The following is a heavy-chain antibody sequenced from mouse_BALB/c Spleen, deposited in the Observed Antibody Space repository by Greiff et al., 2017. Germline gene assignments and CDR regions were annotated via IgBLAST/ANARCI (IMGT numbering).Heavy chain of an antibody. D-gene: IGHD2-2*01. V-gene: IGHV5-17*02. Sequence: EVKVVESGGGLVQPGGSRKLSCAASGFTFRIFGMHWVRQAPEKGLEWVAYISSGSSTSHYADTVKGRFTLSRDNPKNSLFLKMTSLRSEDTAMYYCARSGGYHYLDYWGQGTTLTGSS. CDR2: ISSGSSTS. CDR1: GFTFRIFG. CDR3: ARSGGYHYLDY. J-gene: IGHJ2*01.